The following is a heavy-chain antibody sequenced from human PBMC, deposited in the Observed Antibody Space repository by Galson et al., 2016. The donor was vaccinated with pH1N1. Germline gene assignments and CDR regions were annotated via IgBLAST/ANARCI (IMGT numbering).Heavy chain of an antibody. D-gene: IGHD4-17*01. V-gene: IGHV3-30*02. CDR3: AKDRAANYGDYWDY. J-gene: IGHJ4*02. Sequence: SLRLSCAASGFNFSTYGMHWVRQAPGKGLEWVAFIRFDENNNYYADSVKGRFTISRDSSKNMLYLQTNSLRAEDTAVYYCAKDRAANYGDYWDYWGQGTLVTVSS. CDR2: IRFDENNN. CDR1: GFNFSTYG.